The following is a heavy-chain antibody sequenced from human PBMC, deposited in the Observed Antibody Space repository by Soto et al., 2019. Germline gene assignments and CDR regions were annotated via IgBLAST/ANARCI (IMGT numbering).Heavy chain of an antibody. CDR3: ARQPIYGSGWPPFWFDP. V-gene: IGHV1-69*13. Sequence: RASVKVSCKASGGTFSSYAISWVRQAPGQGLEWMGGIIPIFGTANYAQKFQGRVTITADESTSTAYMELSSLRSEDAAVYYCARQPIYGSGWPPFWFDPWGQGTLVTVSS. CDR2: IIPIFGTA. J-gene: IGHJ5*02. D-gene: IGHD6-19*01. CDR1: GGTFSSYA.